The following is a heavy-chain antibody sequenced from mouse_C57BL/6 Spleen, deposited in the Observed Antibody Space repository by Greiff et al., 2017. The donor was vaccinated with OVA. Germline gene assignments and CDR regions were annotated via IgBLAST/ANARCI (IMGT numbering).Heavy chain of an antibody. CDR3: ARKDYSKAMDY. CDR2: IYPGDGDT. D-gene: IGHD2-5*01. V-gene: IGHV1-80*01. CDR1: GYAFSSYW. Sequence: QVQLKESGAELVKPGASVKISCKASGYAFSSYWMNWVKQRPGKGLEWIGQIYPGDGDTNYNGKFKGKATLTADKSSSTAYMQLSSLTSEDSAVYFCARKDYSKAMDYWGQGTSVTVSS. J-gene: IGHJ4*01.